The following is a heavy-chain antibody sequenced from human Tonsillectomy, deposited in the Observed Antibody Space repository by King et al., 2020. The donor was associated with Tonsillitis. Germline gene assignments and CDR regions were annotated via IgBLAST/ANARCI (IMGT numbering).Heavy chain of an antibody. CDR3: ARAISYCDSSGYYTGWFDP. CDR1: GGSISSYY. CDR2: IYYSGST. D-gene: IGHD3-22*01. Sequence: QLQESGPGLVKPSETLSLTCTVSGGSISSYYWSWIRQPPGKGLEWIGYIYYSGSTKYNPSLKSRVTISVDTSKNQFSLKLISVTAADTAVYYCARAISYCDSSGYYTGWFDPWGQGTLVTVSS. J-gene: IGHJ5*02. V-gene: IGHV4-59*01.